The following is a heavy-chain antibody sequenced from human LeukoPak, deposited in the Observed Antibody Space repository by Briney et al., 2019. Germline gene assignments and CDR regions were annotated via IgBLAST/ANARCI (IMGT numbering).Heavy chain of an antibody. CDR1: VFTFSSYA. CDR3: AKGNTMIVVVSDY. V-gene: IGHV3-23*01. CDR2: ISGSGGST. J-gene: IGHJ4*02. D-gene: IGHD3-22*01. Sequence: GGSLRLSCAASVFTFSSYAMSWVRQAPGKGLEWVSAISGSGGSTYYADSVKGRFTISRDNSKNTLYLQMNSLRAEDTAVYYCAKGNTMIVVVSDYWGQGTLVIVSS.